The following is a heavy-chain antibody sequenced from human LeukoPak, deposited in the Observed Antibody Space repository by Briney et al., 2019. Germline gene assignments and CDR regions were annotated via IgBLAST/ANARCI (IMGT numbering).Heavy chain of an antibody. CDR2: IIPIFGTA. D-gene: IGHD7-27*01. CDR1: GGSFSSSA. CDR3: ARDTPGDLDAFDI. J-gene: IGHJ3*02. V-gene: IGHV1-69*01. Sequence: ASVKVSCKASGGSFSSSAITWVRHAPGQGLQWMGGIIPIFGTANYAQKFQGRVTITADESTSTAYMELSSLRSEDTAVYYCARDTPGDLDAFDIWGQGTMVTVSS.